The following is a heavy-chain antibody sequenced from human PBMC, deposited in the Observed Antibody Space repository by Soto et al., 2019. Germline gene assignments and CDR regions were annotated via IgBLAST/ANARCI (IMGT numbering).Heavy chain of an antibody. CDR3: ARDLRIAARPLLYYYYGTDV. Sequence: QVQLVQSGAEVKKPGASVKVSCKASGYTFTGYYMHWVRQAPGQGLEWMGWINPNSGGTNYAQKFQGWVTMTRDTSISTAYMELSRLRSDDTAVYYCARDLRIAARPLLYYYYGTDVWGQGTTVTVSS. CDR2: INPNSGGT. D-gene: IGHD6-6*01. CDR1: GYTFTGYY. J-gene: IGHJ6*02. V-gene: IGHV1-2*04.